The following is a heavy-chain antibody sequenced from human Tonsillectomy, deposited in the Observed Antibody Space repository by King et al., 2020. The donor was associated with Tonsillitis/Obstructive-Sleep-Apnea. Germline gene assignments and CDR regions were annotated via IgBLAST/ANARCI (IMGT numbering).Heavy chain of an antibody. CDR1: GGTFSNYA. J-gene: IGHJ6*03. Sequence: QLVQSGAEVKKPGSSVKVSCKAAGGTFSNYAFSWVRQAPGQGLEWMGGIIPLFGATKYPQKFQGRVTITADEATSTAYMELSSLRSEDTAVYYCARLPDRLNHYYMDVWGQGTTVTVSS. CDR2: IIPLFGAT. V-gene: IGHV1-69*01. CDR3: ARLPDRLNHYYMDV. D-gene: IGHD6-6*01.